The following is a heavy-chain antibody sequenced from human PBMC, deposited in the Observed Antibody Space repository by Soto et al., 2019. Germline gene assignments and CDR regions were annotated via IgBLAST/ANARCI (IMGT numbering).Heavy chain of an antibody. CDR3: ATWGQECFRGGSCSRHDSSHGLDV. CDR1: GYTFTGYY. V-gene: IGHV1-2*02. J-gene: IGHJ6*02. Sequence: ASLKVSCTASGYTFTGYYIRWVRQAPGPGLEWMGWINPNSGGTNYAQKFQGRVTMTRDTSISTAYLDLSRLSSNDTAMYYCATWGQECFRGGSCSRHDSSHGLDVWGQGTTVTVSS. D-gene: IGHD2-15*01. CDR2: INPNSGGT.